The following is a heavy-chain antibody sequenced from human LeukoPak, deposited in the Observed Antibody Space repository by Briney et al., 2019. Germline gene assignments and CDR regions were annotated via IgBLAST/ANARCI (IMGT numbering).Heavy chain of an antibody. CDR1: GGSISSYY. D-gene: IGHD1-14*01. Sequence: SETLSLTCSVSGGSISSYYWSWIRQPPGKGLEWIGYIFYSGRTSYNPSLKSRVTISVDTSKNQFSLKLSSVTAADTAVYYCARGVSKPRSFDYWGQGTLVTVSS. CDR3: ARGVSKPRSFDY. J-gene: IGHJ4*02. CDR2: IFYSGRT. V-gene: IGHV4-59*12.